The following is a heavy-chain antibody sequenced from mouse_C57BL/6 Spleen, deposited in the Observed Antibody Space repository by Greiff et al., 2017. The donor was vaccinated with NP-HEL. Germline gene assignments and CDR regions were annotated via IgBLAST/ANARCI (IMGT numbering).Heavy chain of an antibody. CDR3: ARSGTTVVGTYYAMDY. V-gene: IGHV1-9*01. Sequence: VKLMESGAELMKPGASVKLSCKATGYTFTGYWIEWVKQRPGHGLEWIGEILPGSGSTNYNEKFKGKATFTADTSSNTAYMQLSSLTTEDSAIYYCARSGTTVVGTYYAMDYWGQGTSVTVSS. J-gene: IGHJ4*01. CDR2: ILPGSGST. CDR1: GYTFTGYW. D-gene: IGHD1-1*01.